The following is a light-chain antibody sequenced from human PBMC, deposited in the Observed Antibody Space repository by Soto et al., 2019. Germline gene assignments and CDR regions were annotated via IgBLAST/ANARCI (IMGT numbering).Light chain of an antibody. J-gene: IGLJ1*01. CDR1: SSDVGAYNY. Sequence: QSALTQPASVSGSPGQSVAISCTGTSSDVGAYNYISWYQQHPGKAPKLLLSEVSNRPSGVSNRFSGSKSGNTASLTISGLQAEDEADYFCSSYVGDSAYAFGTGTKLTVL. V-gene: IGLV2-14*01. CDR2: EVS. CDR3: SSYVGDSAYA.